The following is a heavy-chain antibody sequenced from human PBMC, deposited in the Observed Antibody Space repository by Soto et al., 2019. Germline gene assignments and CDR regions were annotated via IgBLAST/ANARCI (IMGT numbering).Heavy chain of an antibody. CDR3: AREDIVATINSYYYYGMDV. J-gene: IGHJ6*02. V-gene: IGHV4-31*03. Sequence: ASETLSLTCSVSGGSISSGGYYWSWIRQHPGKGLEWIGYIYYSGSTYYNPSLKSRVTISVDTSKNQFSLKLSSVTAADTAVYYCAREDIVATINSYYYYGMDVWGQGTTVTVSS. CDR1: GGSISSGGYY. CDR2: IYYSGST. D-gene: IGHD5-12*01.